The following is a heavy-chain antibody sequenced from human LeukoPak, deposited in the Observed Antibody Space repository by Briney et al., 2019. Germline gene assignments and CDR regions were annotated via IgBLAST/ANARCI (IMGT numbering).Heavy chain of an antibody. J-gene: IGHJ4*02. V-gene: IGHV3-11*04. CDR1: GFPFSDFH. Sequence: GGSLRLSCVAVGFPFSDFHMSWIRQAPGKGLEWVSYITSGGGFKYYADSVKGRFSISRDDSKNSVFLQMNSLRVEDTAVYYCARVRPGSSGSYYRTSWGQGTLVTVSS. CDR3: ARVRPGSSGSYYRTS. D-gene: IGHD3-22*01. CDR2: ITSGGGFK.